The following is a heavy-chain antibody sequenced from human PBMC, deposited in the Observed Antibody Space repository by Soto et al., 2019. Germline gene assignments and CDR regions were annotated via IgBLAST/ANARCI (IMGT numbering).Heavy chain of an antibody. J-gene: IGHJ6*02. CDR2: IYPGDSDT. Sequence: GESLKISCKGSGYSFTSYWIGWVRQMPGKGLEWMGIIYPGDSDTRYSPSFQGQVTISADKSISTAYLQWSSLKASDTAMYYCARPGSATSYYYYGMDVWGQGTTVTVSS. V-gene: IGHV5-51*01. CDR1: GYSFTSYW. CDR3: ARPGSATSYYYYGMDV. D-gene: IGHD6-25*01.